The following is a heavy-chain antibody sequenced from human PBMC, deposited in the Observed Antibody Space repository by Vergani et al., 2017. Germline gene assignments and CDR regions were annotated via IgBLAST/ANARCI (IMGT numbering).Heavy chain of an antibody. V-gene: IGHV4-59*12. D-gene: IGHD4-17*01. Sequence: QVQLQESGPGLVKPSETLSLTCTVSGGSISSYYWSWIRQPPGKGLEWIGYLYYSGSTNYKPSLKSRVTISVDTSKNQFSLKLSSVTAADTAVYYCARRHGDYGDYWGQGTLVTVSS. CDR1: GGSISSYY. J-gene: IGHJ4*02. CDR3: ARRHGDYGDY. CDR2: LYYSGST.